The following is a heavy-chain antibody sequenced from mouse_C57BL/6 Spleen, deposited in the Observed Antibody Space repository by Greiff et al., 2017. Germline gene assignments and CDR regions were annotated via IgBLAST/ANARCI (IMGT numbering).Heavy chain of an antibody. V-gene: IGHV1-52*01. CDR2: INPSDSET. J-gene: IGHJ1*03. CDR3: ARGDGNLLYFDV. CDR1: GYTFTSYW. Sequence: VQLQQSGAELVRPGSSVKLSCKASGYTFTSYWLHWVKQRPIQGLEWIGNINPSDSETHDNQKFKDKATLTVDKSSSTAYMQLRSLTSEDSAVYYCARGDGNLLYFDVWGTGTTVTVSS. D-gene: IGHD2-1*01.